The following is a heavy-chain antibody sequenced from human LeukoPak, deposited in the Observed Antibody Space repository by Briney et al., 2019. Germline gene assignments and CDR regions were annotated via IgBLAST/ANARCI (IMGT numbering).Heavy chain of an antibody. CDR1: GFTFSSNG. CDR3: ATVSSMDV. Sequence: GGSLRLSCASSGFTFSSNGMHWVRQAPGKGLEGVAFIRYDGSNKYYADSVKGRFTISRDNSKNTLYLQMNSLRAEDTAVYYCATVSSMDVWGKGTTVTVSS. V-gene: IGHV3-30*02. CDR2: IRYDGSNK. J-gene: IGHJ6*03.